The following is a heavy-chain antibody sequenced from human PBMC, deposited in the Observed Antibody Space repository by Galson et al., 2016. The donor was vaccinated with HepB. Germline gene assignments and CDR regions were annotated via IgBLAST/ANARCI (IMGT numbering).Heavy chain of an antibody. V-gene: IGHV3-11*05. CDR1: GFTFSDYY. CDR3: ARDGSSRSSPNGFNI. CDR2: ISSSRSYT. D-gene: IGHD6-13*01. Sequence: SLRLSCAASGFTFSDYYMSWIRQAPGKGLEWVSYISSSRSYTKYADSVKGRFTISRDNAKNSLYLQMNSLRAEDTAVYYCARDGSSRSSPNGFNIWGQGTIVTVAS. J-gene: IGHJ3*02.